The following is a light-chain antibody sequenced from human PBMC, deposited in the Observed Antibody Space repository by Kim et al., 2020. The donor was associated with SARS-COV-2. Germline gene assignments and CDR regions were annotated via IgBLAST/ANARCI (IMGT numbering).Light chain of an antibody. CDR1: QSISSW. V-gene: IGKV1-5*01. CDR3: QQYNSYSGT. Sequence: ASVEDRVTITCRASQSISSWLAWYQQKPGKAPKLLIYDASSLESGVPSRFSGSGSGTEFTLTISSLQPDDFATYYCQQYNSYSGTFGQGTKVDIK. J-gene: IGKJ1*01. CDR2: DAS.